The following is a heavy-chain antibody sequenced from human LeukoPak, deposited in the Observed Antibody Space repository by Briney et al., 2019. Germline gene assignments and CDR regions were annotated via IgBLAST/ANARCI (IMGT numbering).Heavy chain of an antibody. CDR2: IYHSGST. V-gene: IGHV4-30-2*01. D-gene: IGHD6-13*01. CDR3: ASTELTAAGTVASFDY. J-gene: IGHJ4*02. CDR1: GGSISSGGYY. Sequence: SQTLSLTCTVSGGSISSGGYYWSWIRQPPGKGLEWIGYIYHSGSTYYNPSLKSRVTISVDRSKNQFSLKLSSVTAADTAVYYCASTELTAAGTVASFDYWGQGTLVTVSS.